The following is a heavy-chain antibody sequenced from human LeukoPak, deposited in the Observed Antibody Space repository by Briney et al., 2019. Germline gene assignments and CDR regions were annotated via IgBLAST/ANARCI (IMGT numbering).Heavy chain of an antibody. Sequence: SETLFLTCTVSGGSISSYYWSWIRQPPGKGLEGIGYIYYSGSTNYNPSLKSRVTISVDTSENQFSLKLSSVTAADTAVYYCARCPRTSPYYDFWSGQYYFDYWGQGTLVTVSS. CDR3: ARCPRTSPYYDFWSGQYYFDY. CDR1: GGSISSYY. D-gene: IGHD3-3*01. J-gene: IGHJ4*02. CDR2: IYYSGST. V-gene: IGHV4-59*01.